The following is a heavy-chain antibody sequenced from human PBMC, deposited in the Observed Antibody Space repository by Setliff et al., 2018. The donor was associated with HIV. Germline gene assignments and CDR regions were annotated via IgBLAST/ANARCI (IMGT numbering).Heavy chain of an antibody. D-gene: IGHD6-19*01. V-gene: IGHV1-69*13. Sequence: GASVKVSCKTSGRSCSSYAVSWVRQAPGQGLEWMGGIIPIFGTTNYAQKFQGRVTITADESASTVYMELSSLRSEDTALYYCARDGLLVAGIRFDYWGQGTLVTVSS. CDR1: GRSCSSYA. J-gene: IGHJ4*01. CDR3: ARDGLLVAGIRFDY. CDR2: IIPIFGTT.